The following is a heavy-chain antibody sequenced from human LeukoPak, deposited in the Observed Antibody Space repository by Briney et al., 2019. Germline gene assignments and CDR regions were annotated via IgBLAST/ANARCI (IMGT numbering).Heavy chain of an antibody. J-gene: IGHJ4*02. CDR3: ARGDILTGYFREFGFFDY. CDR2: INHSGST. V-gene: IGHV4-34*01. Sequence: SETLSLTCAVYGGSFSGYYWSWIRQPPGKGLEWIGEINHSGSTNYNPSPKSRVTISVDTSKNQFSLKLSSVTAADTAVYYCARGDILTGYFREFGFFDYWGQGTLVTVSS. CDR1: GGSFSGYY. D-gene: IGHD3-9*01.